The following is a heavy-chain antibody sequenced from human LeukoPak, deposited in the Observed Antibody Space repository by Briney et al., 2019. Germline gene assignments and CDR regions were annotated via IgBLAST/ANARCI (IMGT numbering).Heavy chain of an antibody. CDR2: ISGSGSNT. V-gene: IGHV3-23*01. J-gene: IGHJ4*02. CDR3: VRDDDRPDNGLDY. Sequence: GGSLRLSCAASGFAFSTYAMSWAGQAPGKGLDGVSSISGSGSNTYYADSVKGQFTISRASSKNTLYLQMNSLRAEDTAVYYCVRDDDRPDNGLDYWGQGTLVTVSS. CDR1: GFAFSTYA. D-gene: IGHD3-22*01.